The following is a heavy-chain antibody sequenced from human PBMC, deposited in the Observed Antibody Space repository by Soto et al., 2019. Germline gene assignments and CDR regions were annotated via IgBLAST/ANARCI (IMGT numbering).Heavy chain of an antibody. CDR2: IIGSGGTT. J-gene: IGHJ4*02. CDR1: GFIFRNYV. Sequence: EVQLSESGGGLVQPGGSLRLSCTASGFIFRNYVMTWLRQAPENGLAWVSSIIGSGGTTYYTDSVKGRFTISRDNSKNTLFLQINSLRAEDTAVYYCAKRPLELHMYDYWGQGTLVTVSS. D-gene: IGHD1-7*01. CDR3: AKRPLELHMYDY. V-gene: IGHV3-23*01.